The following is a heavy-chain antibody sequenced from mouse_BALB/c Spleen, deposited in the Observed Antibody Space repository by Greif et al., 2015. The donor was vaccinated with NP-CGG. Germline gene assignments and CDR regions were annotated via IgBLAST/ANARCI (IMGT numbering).Heavy chain of an antibody. CDR2: INPSTGYT. Sequence: QVQLQQSGAELAKPGASVKMSCKASGYTFTSYWMHWVKQRPGQGLEWIGYINPSTGYTEYNQKFKDKATLTADKSSSTAYMQLSSLASEDSAVYYCARRGGGDLYAMDYWGQGTSVTVSS. CDR3: ARRGGGDLYAMDY. D-gene: IGHD3-3*01. J-gene: IGHJ4*01. V-gene: IGHV1-7*01. CDR1: GYTFTSYW.